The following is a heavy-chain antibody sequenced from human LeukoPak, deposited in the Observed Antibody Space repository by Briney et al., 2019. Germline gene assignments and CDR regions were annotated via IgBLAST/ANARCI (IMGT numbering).Heavy chain of an antibody. V-gene: IGHV1-69*04. D-gene: IGHD1-26*01. CDR2: IIPILGIA. CDR3: ARDNSGSSNWFDP. J-gene: IGHJ5*02. CDR1: GYTFTGYY. Sequence: SVKVSCKASGYTFTGYYMHWVRQAPGQGLEWMGRIIPILGIANYAQKFQGRVTITADKSTSTAYMELSSLRSEDTAVYYCARDNSGSSNWFDPWGQGTLVTVSS.